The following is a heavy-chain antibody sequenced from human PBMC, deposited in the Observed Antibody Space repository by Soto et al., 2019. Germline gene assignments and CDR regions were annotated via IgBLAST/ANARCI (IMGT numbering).Heavy chain of an antibody. Sequence: GGSLRLSCAASGFTFSSYSMNWVRQAPGKGLEWVSSISSSSSYIYYADSVKGRFTISRDNAENSLYLQMNSLRAEDTAVYCCARGSHELSITTFGVANYYMDVWGKGTTVTVSS. D-gene: IGHD3-3*01. V-gene: IGHV3-21*01. CDR3: ARGSHELSITTFGVANYYMDV. CDR1: GFTFSSYS. CDR2: ISSSSSYI. J-gene: IGHJ6*03.